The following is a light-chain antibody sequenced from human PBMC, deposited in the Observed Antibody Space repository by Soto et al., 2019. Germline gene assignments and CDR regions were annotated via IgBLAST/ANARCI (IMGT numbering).Light chain of an antibody. Sequence: AIRMTQSPSSFSASTGDRVTITCRASQGISNYLAWYQHKPGKAPKLLIYAASTLQSGGPSRFSGSGSGTDFTLTISCLQSEDFATYYCQQYYTYPRTFGQGTKVEIK. CDR1: QGISNY. CDR2: AAS. J-gene: IGKJ1*01. V-gene: IGKV1-8*01. CDR3: QQYYTYPRT.